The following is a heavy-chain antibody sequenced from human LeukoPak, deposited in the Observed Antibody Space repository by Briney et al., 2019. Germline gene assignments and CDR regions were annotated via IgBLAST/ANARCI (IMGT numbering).Heavy chain of an antibody. CDR2: IYSSGSA. D-gene: IGHD3-3*01. Sequence: SETLSLTCAVSGGSINSNNYYWGWIRQPPGKGLEWIGSIYSSGSAYYNPSLKSRVTISVDTSKNQFSLRLSSVTAADTAVYYCQSRYLEWLLEYWGQGTLVTVSS. J-gene: IGHJ4*02. CDR1: GGSINSNNYY. CDR3: QSRYLEWLLEY. V-gene: IGHV4-39*01.